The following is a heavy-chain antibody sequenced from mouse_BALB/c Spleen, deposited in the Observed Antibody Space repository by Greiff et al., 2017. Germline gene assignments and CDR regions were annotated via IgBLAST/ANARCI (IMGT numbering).Heavy chain of an antibody. CDR1: GFTFSSFG. J-gene: IGHJ2*01. Sequence: EVKLMESGGGLVQPGGSRKLSCAASGFTFSSFGMHWVRQAPEKGLEWVAYISSGSSTIYYADTVKGRFTISRDNPKNTLFLQMTSLRSEDTAMYYCARDGPGYFDYWGQGTTLTVSS. V-gene: IGHV5-17*02. CDR3: ARDGPGYFDY. D-gene: IGHD2-3*01. CDR2: ISSGSSTI.